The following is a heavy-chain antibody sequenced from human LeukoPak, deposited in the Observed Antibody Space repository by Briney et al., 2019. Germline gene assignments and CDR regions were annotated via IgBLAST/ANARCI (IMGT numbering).Heavy chain of an antibody. CDR3: AKDSCSGGSCYGY. D-gene: IGHD2-15*01. V-gene: IGHV3-23*01. J-gene: IGHJ4*02. Sequence: GGSLRLSCAASGFTFSSFAMSWVRQAPEKGLEWVSAISGSGGSTYYADSVRGRFTISRDNSKNTLYLQMNSLRAEDTAVYYCAKDSCSGGSCYGYWGQGTLVTVSS. CDR1: GFTFSSFA. CDR2: ISGSGGST.